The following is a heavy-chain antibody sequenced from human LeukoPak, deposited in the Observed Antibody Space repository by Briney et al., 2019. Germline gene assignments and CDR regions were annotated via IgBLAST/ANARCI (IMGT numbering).Heavy chain of an antibody. CDR2: IRYDGSNK. CDR1: GFTFSSYA. V-gene: IGHV3-30*02. CDR3: AKDAGVPSYWYFDL. D-gene: IGHD3-10*01. J-gene: IGHJ2*01. Sequence: GGSLRLSCAASGFTFSSYAMSWVRQAPGKGLEWVAFIRYDGSNKYYADSVKGRFTISRDNSKNTLYLQMNSLRAEDTAVYYCAKDAGVPSYWYFDLWGRGTLVTVSS.